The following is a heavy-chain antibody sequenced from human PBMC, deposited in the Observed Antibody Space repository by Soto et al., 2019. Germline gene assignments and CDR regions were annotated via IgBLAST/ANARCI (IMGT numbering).Heavy chain of an antibody. J-gene: IGHJ6*02. CDR1: GGSISSYY. CDR2: MYNTGST. CDR3: ARDLWGYCGADCYPLDV. D-gene: IGHD2-21*02. V-gene: IGHV4-59*01. Sequence: SETLSLTCTVSGGSISSYYWSWIRQPPGKGLEWIGYMYNTGSTVYNPSFKSRVTISVDTSKNQFSLKLNSVTAADTAVYYCARDLWGYCGADCYPLDVWGQGTTVTVSS.